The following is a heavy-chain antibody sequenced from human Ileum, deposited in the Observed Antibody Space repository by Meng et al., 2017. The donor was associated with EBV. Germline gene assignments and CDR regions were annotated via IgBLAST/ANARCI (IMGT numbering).Heavy chain of an antibody. Sequence: EVQVLEVGWGLVLVGACVRLSCAASGFIFTYYGMSWVRQSPGEGMELVSSIDVDGGTTLYADSVKGRFTVSRDNSKNTLYLQMNSLSVGDTALYYCAKEYRTCWEWGRGTLVTVSS. J-gene: IGHJ4*02. D-gene: IGHD6-19*01. CDR1: GFIFTYYG. V-gene: IGHV3-23*01. CDR2: IDVDGGTT. CDR3: AKEYRTCWE.